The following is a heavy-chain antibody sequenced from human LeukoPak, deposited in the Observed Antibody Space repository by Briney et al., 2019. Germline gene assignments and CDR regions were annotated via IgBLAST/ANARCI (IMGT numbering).Heavy chain of an antibody. V-gene: IGHV1-69*06. CDR3: ASDTIAVAGEGAFDI. CDR2: TIPIFGTA. D-gene: IGHD6-19*01. CDR1: GGTFSSYA. J-gene: IGHJ3*02. Sequence: GASVKVSCKASGGTFSSYAISWVRQAPGQGLEWMGGTIPIFGTANYAQKFQGRVTITADKSTSTAYMELSSLRSEDTAVYYCASDTIAVAGEGAFDIWGQGTMVTVSS.